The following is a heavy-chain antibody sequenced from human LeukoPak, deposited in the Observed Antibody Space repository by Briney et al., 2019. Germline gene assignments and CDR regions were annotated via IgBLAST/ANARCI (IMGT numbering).Heavy chain of an antibody. D-gene: IGHD2-2*01. CDR3: ARDSVVPAAEYYFDY. Sequence: GGSLRLSCADSGFTFSSYSMSWVRQAPGKGGEWGSYISSIISYIYYPDSVKGRFTISRDNAKNSLYLQMNSLRAQDTAVYYCARDSVVPAAEYYFDYWGQGTLVTVSS. CDR2: ISSIISYI. J-gene: IGHJ4*02. CDR1: GFTFSSYS. V-gene: IGHV3-21*01.